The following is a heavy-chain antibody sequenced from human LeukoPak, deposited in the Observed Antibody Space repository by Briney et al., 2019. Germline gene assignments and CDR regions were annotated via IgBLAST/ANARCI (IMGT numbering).Heavy chain of an antibody. CDR1: GYTLTELS. CDR2: FVPEDGET. CDR3: ATGGIQLWTFFDY. D-gene: IGHD5-18*01. J-gene: IGHJ4*02. Sequence: ASVKVSCKVSGYTLTELSMHWVRQAPGKGLEWMGGFVPEDGETIYAQKFQGRVTMTEDTSTDTAYMELSSLRSEDTAVYYCATGGIQLWTFFDYWGQGTLVTVSS. V-gene: IGHV1-24*01.